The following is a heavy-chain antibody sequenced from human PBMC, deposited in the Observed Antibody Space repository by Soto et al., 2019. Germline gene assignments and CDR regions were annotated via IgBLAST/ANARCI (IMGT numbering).Heavy chain of an antibody. Sequence: ASVKVSCKASGYTFASYGISWVRQAPGQGLEWMGWISAYNGNTNYAQKLQGRVTMTTDTSTSTAYMELRSLRSDDTAVYYCAGGYCSSTSCPRPYYGMDVWGQGTTVTVSS. CDR3: AGGYCSSTSCPRPYYGMDV. D-gene: IGHD2-2*01. CDR1: GYTFASYG. V-gene: IGHV1-18*04. CDR2: ISAYNGNT. J-gene: IGHJ6*02.